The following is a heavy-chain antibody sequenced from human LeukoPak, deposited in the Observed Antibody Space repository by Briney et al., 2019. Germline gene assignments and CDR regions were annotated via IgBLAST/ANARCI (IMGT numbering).Heavy chain of an antibody. J-gene: IGHJ4*02. CDR1: GGSISRYY. V-gene: IGHV4-4*07. CDR3: ARDLAGYYDSSAIYYFDY. D-gene: IGHD3-22*01. CDR2: IYTSGST. Sequence: SETLSLSCTVSGGSISRYYWSWIRQTAGKGLEWIGRIYTSGSTNYNPSLKSRVTISVDKSKNQFSLKLSSVTAADTAVYYCARDLAGYYDSSAIYYFDYWGQGTLVTVSS.